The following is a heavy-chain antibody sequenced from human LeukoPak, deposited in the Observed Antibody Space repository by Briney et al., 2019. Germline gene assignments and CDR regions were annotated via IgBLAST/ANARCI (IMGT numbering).Heavy chain of an antibody. CDR2: INPNSGGT. J-gene: IGHJ3*02. CDR1: GYTLTGYY. D-gene: IGHD4-17*01. CDR3: ARVLYGDSYDAFDI. Sequence: GASVKVSCKASGYTLTGYYMHWVRQAPGQGLEWMGWINPNSGGTNYALKFQGRVTMTRDTSISTAYMELSSLRSDDTAVYYCARVLYGDSYDAFDIWGQGTMVTVSS. V-gene: IGHV1-2*02.